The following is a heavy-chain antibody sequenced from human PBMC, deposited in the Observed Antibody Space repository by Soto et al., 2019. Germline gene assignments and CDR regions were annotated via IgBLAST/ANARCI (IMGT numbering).Heavy chain of an antibody. CDR3: ARDLLEGASPYYYDYGMDV. CDR2: INPSGGST. D-gene: IGHD1-26*01. J-gene: IGHJ6*02. V-gene: IGHV1-46*01. CDR1: GYTFTSYY. Sequence: QVQLVQSGAEVKKPGASVKVSCKASGYTFTSYYKHWVRQAPGQGLEWMGIINPSGGSTSYAQKFQVRVTMTRDTSTSTVYMELRSLRSEDTAVYYCARDLLEGASPYYYDYGMDVWGQGTTVTVSS.